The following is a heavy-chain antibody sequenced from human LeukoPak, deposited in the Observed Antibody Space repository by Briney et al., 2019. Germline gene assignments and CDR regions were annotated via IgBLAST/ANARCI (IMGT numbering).Heavy chain of an antibody. D-gene: IGHD6-13*01. Sequence: SETLSLTCSVSGGSINSYYWSWIRQPPGKGLEWMGYIYYSGSTNYKPSLKSRVTISVDTSKNQFSLKLSSVTAADTAVYYCARHSSSWPYWYFDLRGRGTLVSVSS. CDR2: IYYSGST. V-gene: IGHV4-59*01. J-gene: IGHJ2*01. CDR3: ARHSSSWPYWYFDL. CDR1: GGSINSYY.